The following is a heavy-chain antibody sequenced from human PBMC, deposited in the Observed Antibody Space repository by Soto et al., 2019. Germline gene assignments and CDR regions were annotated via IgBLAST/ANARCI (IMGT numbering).Heavy chain of an antibody. Sequence: GSLRLSCAASGFTFSSYSMNWVRHSPVNGLDWFSSISSSSSYIYHADSVKGRFTISRDNAKNSLYLQMNSLRAEDTAVYYCARDSGDDSSGYSFLYYYYYGMDVWGQGTTVTVS. J-gene: IGHJ6*02. CDR1: GFTFSSYS. CDR3: ARDSGDDSSGYSFLYYYYYGMDV. CDR2: ISSSSSYI. V-gene: IGHV3-21*01. D-gene: IGHD3-22*01.